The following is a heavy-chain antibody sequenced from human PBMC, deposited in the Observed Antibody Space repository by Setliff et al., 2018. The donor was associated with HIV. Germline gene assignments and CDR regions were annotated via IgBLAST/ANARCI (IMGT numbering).Heavy chain of an antibody. V-gene: IGHV4-30-2*01. CDR3: ARGGLRQWNGF. Sequence: SETLSLTCAVSGGSISSGGYSWSWIRQPPGKGLEWIGYIYHSGSTNYNPSLKSRVTISVDTSKNQFSLKLSSVTAADTGVYYCARGGLRQWNGFWGQGTLVTVSS. J-gene: IGHJ4*02. CDR1: GGSISSGGYS. CDR2: IYHSGST. D-gene: IGHD3-3*01.